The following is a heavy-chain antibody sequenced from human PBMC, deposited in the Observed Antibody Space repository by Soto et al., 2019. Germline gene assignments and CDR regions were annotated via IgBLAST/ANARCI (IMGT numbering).Heavy chain of an antibody. J-gene: IGHJ3*02. CDR1: GGTFSSYT. Sequence: QVQLVQSGAEVKKPGSSVKVSCKASGGTFSSYTISWVRQAPGQGLEWMGRIIPILGIANYAQKFQDRVTIPADKSTSTASMELSSLRSEDTAVYYCALGTTTCNYDAFDIWGQGTMVTVSS. CDR3: ALGTTTCNYDAFDI. V-gene: IGHV1-69*02. CDR2: IIPILGIA. D-gene: IGHD4-4*01.